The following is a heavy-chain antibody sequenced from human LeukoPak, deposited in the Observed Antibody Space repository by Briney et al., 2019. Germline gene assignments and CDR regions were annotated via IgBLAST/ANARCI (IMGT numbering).Heavy chain of an antibody. J-gene: IGHJ5*02. CDR3: AEDYGDLPLDP. Sequence: GGSLRLSCAASGFTFDDYAMHWVRQAPGKGLEWVSLISGDGGSTYYADSVKGRFTISRDNGKNSLYLQMNSLRTEDTALYYCAEDYGDLPLDPWGQGTLVTVSS. V-gene: IGHV3-43*02. CDR2: ISGDGGST. CDR1: GFTFDDYA. D-gene: IGHD4-17*01.